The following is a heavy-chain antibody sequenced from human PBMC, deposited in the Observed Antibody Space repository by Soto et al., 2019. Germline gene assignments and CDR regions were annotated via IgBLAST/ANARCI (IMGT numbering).Heavy chain of an antibody. CDR2: IYPGDSDT. Sequence: PGESLKISCKGSGYSFTSYWISWVRQMPGKGLEWMGIIYPGDSDTRYSPSFQGQVTISADKSISTAYLQWSSLKASDTAMYYCARTSAAGKYYYGMYVWGQGTTVTVSS. CDR1: GYSFTSYW. D-gene: IGHD6-13*01. CDR3: ARTSAAGKYYYGMYV. J-gene: IGHJ6*02. V-gene: IGHV5-51*01.